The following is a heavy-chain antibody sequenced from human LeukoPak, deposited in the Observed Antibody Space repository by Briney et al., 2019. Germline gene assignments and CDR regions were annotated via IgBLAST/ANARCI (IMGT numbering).Heavy chain of an antibody. CDR2: IVVGSDNT. V-gene: IGHV1-58*02. D-gene: IGHD3-10*01. CDR1: GFTFTSSA. CDR3: AADSYYGSGSLPAAFDY. J-gene: IGHJ4*02. Sequence: ASVKVSCKASGFTFTSSAMQWVRQARGQRLEWIGWIVVGSDNTNYAQKFQERVTITRDMSTSTAYMELSSLRSEDTAVYYCAADSYYGSGSLPAAFDYWGQGTLVTVSS.